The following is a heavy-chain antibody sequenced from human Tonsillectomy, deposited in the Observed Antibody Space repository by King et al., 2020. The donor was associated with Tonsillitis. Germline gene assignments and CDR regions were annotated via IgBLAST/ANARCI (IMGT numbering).Heavy chain of an antibody. J-gene: IGHJ6*02. V-gene: IGHV1-69*01. CDR2: IIPIFGTT. CDR3: ARPTSRLLQDSYYAMDV. CDR1: GGTFSSYA. Sequence: QLVQSGAEVKKPGSSVKVSCKTSGGTFSSYAVSWVRQAPGQGLEWVGGIIPIFGTTNYAQKFQGRVTITADESTGTAYMELSSLRSEDTAVYYWARPTSRLLQDSYYAMDVWGHGTTVTVSS.